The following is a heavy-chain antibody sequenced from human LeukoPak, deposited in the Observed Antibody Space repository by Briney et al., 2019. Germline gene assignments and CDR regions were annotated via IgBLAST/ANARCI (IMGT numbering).Heavy chain of an antibody. CDR2: ISSSGSTI. V-gene: IGHV3-11*01. D-gene: IGHD1-26*01. CDR3: ATYTEWELTSLLDY. J-gene: IGHJ4*02. Sequence: PGGSLRLACAASGFTFSDYYMSWIRQAPGKGLEWVSYISSSGSTIYYADSVKGRFTISRDNAKNSLYLQMNSLRAEDTAVYYCATYTEWELTSLLDYWGQGTLVTVSS. CDR1: GFTFSDYY.